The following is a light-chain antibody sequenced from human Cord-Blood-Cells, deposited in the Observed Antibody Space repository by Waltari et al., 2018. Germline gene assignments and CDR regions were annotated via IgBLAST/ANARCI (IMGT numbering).Light chain of an antibody. CDR3: QQYYSTPHT. CDR1: RSVLYSSNNKNY. Sequence: IVMTQSPDSLAVSLGERDTINCKSSRSVLYSSNNKNYLAWYQQKPGQPPKLLIYWASTRESGVPDRFSGSGSGTDFTLTISSLQAEDVAVYYCQQYYSTPHTFGQGTKLEIK. CDR2: WAS. V-gene: IGKV4-1*01. J-gene: IGKJ2*01.